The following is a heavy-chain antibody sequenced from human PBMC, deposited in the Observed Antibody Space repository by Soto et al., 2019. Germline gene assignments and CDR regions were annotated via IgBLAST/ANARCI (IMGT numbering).Heavy chain of an antibody. CDR1: GGSISSGGHY. D-gene: IGHD2-21*02. J-gene: IGHJ5*02. CDR3: ARDKHSVVVSAEGWLDP. CDR2: IYYSGST. Sequence: SETLSLTCTVSGGSISSGGHYWSWIRQHPGKGLEWIGYIYYSGSTYYNPSLKSRITISVDTSKNQFSLKLSSVTAADTAVYYCARDKHSVVVSAEGWLDPWGQGTLVTVSS. V-gene: IGHV4-31*03.